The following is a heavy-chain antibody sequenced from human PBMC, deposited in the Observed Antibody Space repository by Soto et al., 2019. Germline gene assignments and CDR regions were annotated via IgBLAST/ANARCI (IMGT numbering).Heavy chain of an antibody. V-gene: IGHV2-5*02. D-gene: IGHD2-15*01. CDR1: GLSLDTSGVG. J-gene: IGHJ3*01. Sequence: QITLRESGSTLVKPTETLTLTCTVSGLSLDTSGVGVAWIRQPPGKALEWLASIYWDDERRSRTSLKGRLTLAKATSRNQVILTMTNMDPVDTATYYCAHILDGYYRLGPFDVWGQGTVVTVSS. CDR3: AHILDGYYRLGPFDV. CDR2: IYWDDER.